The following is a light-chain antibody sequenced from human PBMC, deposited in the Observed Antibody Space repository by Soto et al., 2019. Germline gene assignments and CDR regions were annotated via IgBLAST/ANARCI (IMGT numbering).Light chain of an antibody. CDR1: QGISTY. CDR2: AAS. V-gene: IGKV1-9*01. Sequence: DIQMTQSPSCLSSSVGDRVTIACRASQGISTYLAWYQQKPGKVPKLLIYAASTLLSGVPSRFSGSGSGTEFTLTISSLQPDDSATYYCQQCNRYPITFGQGTRLEIK. CDR3: QQCNRYPIT. J-gene: IGKJ5*01.